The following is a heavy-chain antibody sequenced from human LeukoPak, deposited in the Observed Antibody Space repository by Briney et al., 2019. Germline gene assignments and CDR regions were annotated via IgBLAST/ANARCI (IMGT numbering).Heavy chain of an antibody. CDR2: ISGSGGST. V-gene: IGHV3-23*01. D-gene: IGHD6-13*01. Sequence: GGSLRLSCAASGFTFSSYAMSWVRQAPGKGLEWVSAISGSGGSTYYADSVKGRITISRDNSKSTLYLQMNSLRAEDTAVYYCAKDRSPDEAAAAYFDYWGQGTLVTVSS. J-gene: IGHJ4*02. CDR3: AKDRSPDEAAAAYFDY. CDR1: GFTFSSYA.